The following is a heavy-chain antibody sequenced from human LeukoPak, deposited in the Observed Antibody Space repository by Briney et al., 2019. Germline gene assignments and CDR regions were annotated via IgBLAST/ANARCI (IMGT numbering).Heavy chain of an antibody. D-gene: IGHD2-15*01. J-gene: IGHJ4*02. CDR2: ISSSSSYI. V-gene: IGHV3-21*01. Sequence: GGSLRLSCAASGFTFSSYSMNWIRQAPGKGLEWVSSISSSSSYIYYADSVKGRFTISRDNAKNSLYLQMNSLRAEDTAVYYCARVWEGIGGYCSGGSCYSIDYWGQGTLVTVSS. CDR3: ARVWEGIGGYCSGGSCYSIDY. CDR1: GFTFSSYS.